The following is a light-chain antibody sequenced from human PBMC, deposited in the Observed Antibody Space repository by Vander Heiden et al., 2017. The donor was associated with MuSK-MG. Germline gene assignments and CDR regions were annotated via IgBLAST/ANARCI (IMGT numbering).Light chain of an antibody. CDR2: STS. V-gene: IGLV7-43*01. CDR1: TGPVTSGSH. CDR3: LLYYGGAYV. Sequence: VVTQEPSLTVSPGVTVTLTCASSTGPVTSGSHPNWSRQIPRQAPMSLIYSTSNKHSWTPARCSGSRLGGKAALTLSGVQSEDEAEYYCLLYYGGAYVFGTGTKVTVL. J-gene: IGLJ1*01.